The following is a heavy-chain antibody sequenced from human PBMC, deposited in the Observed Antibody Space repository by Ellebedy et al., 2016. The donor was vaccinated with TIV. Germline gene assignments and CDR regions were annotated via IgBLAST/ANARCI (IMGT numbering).Heavy chain of an antibody. CDR1: GGSISGFY. J-gene: IGHJ4*02. Sequence: SETLSLXXTVSGGSISGFYCSWIRQPPGKRLEWIGYIYSSGSNNYNPSLRSRVTMSVDSSKSRFSLKLSSVTAADTAVYYCAGRYSYGSLDYWGQGTLVAVSS. CDR3: AGRYSYGSLDY. D-gene: IGHD5-18*01. CDR2: IYSSGSN. V-gene: IGHV4-59*01.